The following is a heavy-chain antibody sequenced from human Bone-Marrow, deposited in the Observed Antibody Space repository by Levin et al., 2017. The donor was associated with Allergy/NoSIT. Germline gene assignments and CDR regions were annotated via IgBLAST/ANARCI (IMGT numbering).Heavy chain of an antibody. V-gene: IGHV4-39*07. D-gene: IGHD3-3*01. CDR1: GGSVTGRGFY. CDR3: VRDYDFWSAVHFGMDV. Sequence: SETLSLTCTVSGGSVTGRGFYWGWVRQSPGKGLEWIGNINWSGTTYYNPSLESRVTISIDMSNNQFSLRVRSVTAADTAVYYCVRDYDFWSAVHFGMDVWGQGTTVIVSS. CDR2: INWSGTT. J-gene: IGHJ6*02.